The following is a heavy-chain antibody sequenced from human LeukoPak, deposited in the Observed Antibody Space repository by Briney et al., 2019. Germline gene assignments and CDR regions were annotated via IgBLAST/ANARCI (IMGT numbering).Heavy chain of an antibody. CDR2: IKEDGTQK. CDR1: GFTFNKSW. CDR3: ARGGLELGC. V-gene: IGHV3-7*01. D-gene: IGHD1-7*01. J-gene: IGHJ4*02. Sequence: GGSLRLSCAASGFTFNKSWMSWVRQAPGKGPEWLANIKEDGTQKYYVDSVRGRFTISRDNAENSLYLQMNSLRAEDTAVYYCARGGLELGCWGQGTLVTVSS.